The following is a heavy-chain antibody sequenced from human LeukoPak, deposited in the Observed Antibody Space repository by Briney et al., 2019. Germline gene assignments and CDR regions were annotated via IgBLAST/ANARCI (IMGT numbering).Heavy chain of an antibody. V-gene: IGHV1-69*04. CDR2: IIPILGIA. Sequence: SVKVSCKASGGTFSSYAISWVRQAPGQGLEWMGRIIPILGIANYAQKFQGRVTITADKSTSTAYMELSSLRSEDTAVYYCARGSDYYDSSGYYLSPLDYWGQGTLVTVSS. D-gene: IGHD3-22*01. CDR1: GGTFSSYA. CDR3: ARGSDYYDSSGYYLSPLDY. J-gene: IGHJ4*02.